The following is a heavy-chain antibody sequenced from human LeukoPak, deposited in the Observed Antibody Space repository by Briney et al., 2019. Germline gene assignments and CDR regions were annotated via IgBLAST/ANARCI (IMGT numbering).Heavy chain of an antibody. D-gene: IGHD4-17*01. Sequence: GASVKVSCKASGYTFTSYYMHWVRQAPGQGLEWMGVINPSGGSTIYAQKFQGRVTMTRDTSTSTVYMELSSLRSEGTAVYYCARASTVHLYYFDSWGQGTLVTVSS. CDR1: GYTFTSYY. CDR3: ARASTVHLYYFDS. CDR2: INPSGGST. J-gene: IGHJ4*02. V-gene: IGHV1-46*01.